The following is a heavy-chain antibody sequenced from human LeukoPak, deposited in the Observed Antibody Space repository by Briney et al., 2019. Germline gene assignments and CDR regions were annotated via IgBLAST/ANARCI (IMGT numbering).Heavy chain of an antibody. V-gene: IGHV4-39*02. CDR2: IYYSGST. CDR3: AREAAAGTFYFDY. Sequence: SETLSLTCTVSGGSISSSSYYWGWIRQPPGKGLEWIGSIYYSGSTYYNPSLKSRVTISVDTSKNQFSLKLSSVTAADTAVYYCAREAAAGTFYFDYWGQGTLVTVSS. D-gene: IGHD6-13*01. J-gene: IGHJ4*02. CDR1: GGSISSSSYY.